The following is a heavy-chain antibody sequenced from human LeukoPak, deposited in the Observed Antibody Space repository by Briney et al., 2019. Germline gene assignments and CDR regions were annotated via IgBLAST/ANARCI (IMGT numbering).Heavy chain of an antibody. CDR1: GFTVSSNY. J-gene: IGHJ3*02. V-gene: IGHV3-53*01. CDR2: IYSGGST. D-gene: IGHD4-23*01. Sequence: PGGSLRLSCAASGFTVSSNYISWVRQAPGKGLEWVSVIYSGGSTYYADSVKGRFTISRDNSKNTLYLQMNSLRAEDTAVYYCARERDYGGNANAFDIWGQGTIVTVSS. CDR3: ARERDYGGNANAFDI.